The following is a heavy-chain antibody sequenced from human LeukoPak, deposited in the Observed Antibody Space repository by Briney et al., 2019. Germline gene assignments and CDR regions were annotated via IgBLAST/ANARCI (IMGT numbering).Heavy chain of an antibody. CDR3: ARAAGAGCSSTGCYPPPHWFDP. J-gene: IGHJ5*02. CDR2: IYYSGST. CDR1: GGSISSYY. V-gene: IGHV4-59*08. Sequence: SETLSLTCTLSGGSISSYYWSWIRQPPGKGLEWIGYIYYSGSTNYHPSLKSRVTISVDTSKNQVSLKLSSLTAAGTAVHYCARAAGAGCSSTGCYPPPHWFDPCGQGTLVTVSS. D-gene: IGHD2-2*01.